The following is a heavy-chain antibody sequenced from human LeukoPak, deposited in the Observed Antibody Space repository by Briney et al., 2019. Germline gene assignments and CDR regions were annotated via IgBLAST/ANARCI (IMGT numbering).Heavy chain of an antibody. J-gene: IGHJ4*02. CDR1: GGSISGTPYY. CDR3: ARASTIFGHFAY. V-gene: IGHV4-39*07. D-gene: IGHD3-3*01. CDR2: IYYSGST. Sequence: SETLSLTCAISGGSISGTPYYWGWIRQPPGKGLEWIGSIYYSGSTYYNPSLKSRLTISVDTSKNQFSLKLSSVTAADAAVYYCARASTIFGHFAYWGRGTLVTVSS.